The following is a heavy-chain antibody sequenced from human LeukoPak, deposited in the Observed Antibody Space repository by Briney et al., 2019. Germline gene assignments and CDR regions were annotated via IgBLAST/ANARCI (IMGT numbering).Heavy chain of an antibody. CDR1: GYTFSGHY. J-gene: IGHJ5*02. CDR2: MHPIGGST. V-gene: IGHV1-46*01. D-gene: IGHD5-18*01. Sequence: ASVKISCKASGYTFSGHYIHWVRQAPGQGLEWMGVMHPIGGSTNYAQRFEGRVTMTRDTSTSTVFMELRSLTSEDTAVYYCARDDFDTAMVDNYFDPWGQGTLVTVSS. CDR3: ARDDFDTAMVDNYFDP.